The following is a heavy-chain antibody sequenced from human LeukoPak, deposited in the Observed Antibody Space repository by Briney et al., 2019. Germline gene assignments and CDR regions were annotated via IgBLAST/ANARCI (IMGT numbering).Heavy chain of an antibody. CDR1: GGSIRIYY. D-gene: IGHD2-2*01. CDR3: ARFSAHQLRSGYYYYMDV. CDR2: IYYNGSN. V-gene: IGHV4-59*01. Sequence: SETLSLTCTVSGGSIRIYYWSWVRQPPGEGREYIGHIYYNGSNGYNPSLKSRVTMSLDTSKNQFSLKLSSVTAADTALYSCARFSAHQLRSGYYYYMDVWGKGTTVTVSS. J-gene: IGHJ6*03.